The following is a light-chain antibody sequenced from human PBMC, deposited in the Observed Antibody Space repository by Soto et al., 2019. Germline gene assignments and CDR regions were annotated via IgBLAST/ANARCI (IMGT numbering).Light chain of an antibody. CDR3: QQYNSNSLT. CDR1: QSIDSW. CDR2: KAS. J-gene: IGKJ4*01. Sequence: DLQMTQSPSTLSASVGDRVTITCRASQSIDSWLAWYQQRPGNVPKLLIYKASTLESGVTSRFSGSRSVTEFTLTINSLQPDDFATYYCQQYNSNSLTFGGGTKVEI. V-gene: IGKV1-5*03.